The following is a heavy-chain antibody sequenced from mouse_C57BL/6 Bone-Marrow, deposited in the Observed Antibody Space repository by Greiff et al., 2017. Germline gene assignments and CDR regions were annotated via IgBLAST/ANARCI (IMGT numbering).Heavy chain of an antibody. Sequence: QVQLQQSGAELVRPGTSVKVSCKASGYAFTNYLIEWVKQRPGQGLEWIGVINPGSGGTNYNEKFKGKATLTADKSSSTAYMQLSSLTSEDSAVYFCARGPTHYGNYYYFDYWGQGTTLTVSS. J-gene: IGHJ2*01. CDR1: GYAFTNYL. D-gene: IGHD2-1*01. CDR2: INPGSGGT. CDR3: ARGPTHYGNYYYFDY. V-gene: IGHV1-54*01.